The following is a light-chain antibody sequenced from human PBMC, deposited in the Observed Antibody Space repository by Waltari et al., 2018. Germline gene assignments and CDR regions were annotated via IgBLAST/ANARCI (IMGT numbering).Light chain of an antibody. CDR2: SHN. CDR3: AAWDDSLDGWV. Sequence: QSVLPQPPSASGTPGQRVTISCSGSSSNIGSNPVSWYQQLAGTAPQLLIYSHNQRPSGVPDRFSGSKSGTTASLAISGLQSEDEAAYYCAAWDDSLDGWVFGGGTKLTVL. CDR1: SSNIGSNP. V-gene: IGLV1-44*01. J-gene: IGLJ3*02.